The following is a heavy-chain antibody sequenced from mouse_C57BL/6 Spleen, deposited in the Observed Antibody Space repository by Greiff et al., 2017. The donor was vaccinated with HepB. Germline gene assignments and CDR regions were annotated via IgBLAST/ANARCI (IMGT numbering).Heavy chain of an antibody. D-gene: IGHD1-1*01. J-gene: IGHJ1*03. CDR3: ARDRVYYGSRGSYWYFDV. CDR2: ISDGGSYT. CDR1: GFTFSSYA. Sequence: DVMLVESGGGLVKPGGSLKLSCAASGFTFSSYAMSWVRQTPEKRLEWVATISDGGSYTYYPDNVKGRFTISRDNAKNNLYLQMSHLKSEDTAMYYCARDRVYYGSRGSYWYFDVWGTGTTVTVSS. V-gene: IGHV5-4*01.